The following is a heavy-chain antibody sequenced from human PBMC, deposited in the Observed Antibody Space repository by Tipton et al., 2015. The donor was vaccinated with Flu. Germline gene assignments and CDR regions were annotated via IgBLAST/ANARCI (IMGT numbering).Heavy chain of an antibody. J-gene: IGHJ6*02. Sequence: QVQLVQSGGGVVQPGRSLRLSCAASGFTFSQYGMHWVRQAPGRGLEWVAVISYDENNKHYVDSVKGRFTISRDNSKKTLYLQMSSLRVEDTAVYYCAKDLGFGLVDAPYISGMDVWGQGTTVTVSS. D-gene: IGHD2-8*02. CDR3: AKDLGFGLVDAPYISGMDV. CDR2: ISYDENNK. V-gene: IGHV3-30*18. CDR1: GFTFSQYG.